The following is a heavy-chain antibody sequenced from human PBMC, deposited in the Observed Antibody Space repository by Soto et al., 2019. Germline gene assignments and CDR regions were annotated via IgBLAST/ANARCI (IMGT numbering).Heavy chain of an antibody. CDR2: IYHSGNT. Sequence: HVQLQESGPGLVKPSGTLSLTCALSGASIITDNWWSWVRQPPGKEREWIGEIYHSGNTNFNPSVKCRVPILVDTSNIQFPLTVSSLTAADTAIYYCARASASFKLRGVVINWGQGTLVTVTS. D-gene: IGHD3-10*01. CDR1: GASIITDNW. J-gene: IGHJ4*02. V-gene: IGHV4-4*02. CDR3: ARASASFKLRGVVIN.